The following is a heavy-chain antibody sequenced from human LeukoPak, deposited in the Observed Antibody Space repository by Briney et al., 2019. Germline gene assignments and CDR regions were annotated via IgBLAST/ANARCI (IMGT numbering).Heavy chain of an antibody. V-gene: IGHV3-23*01. D-gene: IGHD1-14*01. CDR1: GFTFSSYA. CDR3: ASLMSRVIVTGDFDN. J-gene: IGHJ4*02. Sequence: GGSLRLSCAASGFTFSSYAMSWVRQAPGKGLEWVSAISGSGGSTYYADSVKGRFTISRDNSKNTLSLQMNSLRAEDTAVYYCASLMSRVIVTGDFDNWGQGTLVTVSS. CDR2: ISGSGGST.